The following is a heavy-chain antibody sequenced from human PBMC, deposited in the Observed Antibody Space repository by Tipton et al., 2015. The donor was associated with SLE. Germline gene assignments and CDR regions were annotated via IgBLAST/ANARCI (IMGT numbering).Heavy chain of an antibody. D-gene: IGHD4-17*01. J-gene: IGHJ5*02. V-gene: IGHV3-30*18. CDR2: ISYDGSNK. CDR1: GFTFSSYG. CDR3: AKGQWGTVTTWFDP. Sequence: SLRLSCAASGFTFSSYGMHWVRQAPGKGLEWVAVISYDGSNKYYADSVKGRFTISRDNSKNTLYLQMNSLRAEDTAVYYCAKGQWGTVTTWFDPWGQGTLVTVSS.